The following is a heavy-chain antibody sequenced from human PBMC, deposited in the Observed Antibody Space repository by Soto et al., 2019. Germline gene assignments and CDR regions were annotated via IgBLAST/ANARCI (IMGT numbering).Heavy chain of an antibody. V-gene: IGHV4-4*07. CDR3: VRDGTRNFRARFDA. Sequence: PSETLSLTCNVSGASLSRYYWSWIRQPPGKGLEWMGRIYATGDTDYNPSLKSRISMSVDMSKKQFSLTLRSVTAADTAIYYCVRDGTRNFRARFDAWGRGIWVTVPS. D-gene: IGHD3-10*01. J-gene: IGHJ5*02. CDR2: IYATGDT. CDR1: GASLSRYY.